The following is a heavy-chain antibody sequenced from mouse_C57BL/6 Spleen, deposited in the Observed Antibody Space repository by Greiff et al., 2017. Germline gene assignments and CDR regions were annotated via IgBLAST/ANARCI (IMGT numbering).Heavy chain of an antibody. CDR1: GYTFTSYW. CDR3: SISEYSNYGYYYAMGD. D-gene: IGHD2-5*01. CDR2: INPSSGYT. J-gene: IGHJ4*01. V-gene: IGHV1-7*01. Sequence: QVQLQQSGAELAKPGASVKLSCKASGYTFTSYWMHWVKQRPGQGLEWIGYINPSSGYTKYNQKFKDKATLTADNSSSTAYMPLSSLTHEDSAVYYVSISEYSNYGYYYAMGDWGQGTSVTVSS.